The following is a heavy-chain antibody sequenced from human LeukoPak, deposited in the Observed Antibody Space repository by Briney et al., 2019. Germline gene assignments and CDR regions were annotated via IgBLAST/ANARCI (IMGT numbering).Heavy chain of an antibody. CDR1: GGSISSYY. CDR3: ARGHYYDSSGLFDY. J-gene: IGHJ4*02. D-gene: IGHD3-22*01. Sequence: PSETLSLTCTVSGGSISSYYWSWIRQPPGKGLEWIGYIYYSGSNNYNPSLKSRVTISVDTSKIQFSLKLSSVTAADTAVYYCARGHYYDSSGLFDYWGQGTLVTVSS. V-gene: IGHV4-59*01. CDR2: IYYSGSN.